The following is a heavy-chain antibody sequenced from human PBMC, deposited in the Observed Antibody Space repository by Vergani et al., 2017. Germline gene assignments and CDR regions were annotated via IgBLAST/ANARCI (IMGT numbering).Heavy chain of an antibody. CDR3: ARVFPKFEEKRTTVTTRRMGGAFDY. CDR2: ISSSSSYI. V-gene: IGHV3-21*01. CDR1: GFTFSSYS. D-gene: IGHD4-17*01. J-gene: IGHJ4*02. Sequence: EVQLVESGGGLVKPGGSLRLSCAASGFTFSSYSMNWVRQAPGKGLEWVSSISSSSSYIYYADSVKGRFTISRDNAKNSLYLQMNSLRAEDTAVYYCARVFPKFEEKRTTVTTRRMGGAFDYWGQGTLVTVSS.